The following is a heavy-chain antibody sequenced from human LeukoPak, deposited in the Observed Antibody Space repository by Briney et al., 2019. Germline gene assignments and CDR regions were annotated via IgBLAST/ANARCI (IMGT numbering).Heavy chain of an antibody. CDR2: IKQDRSEK. V-gene: IGHV3-7*03. CDR3: TRPSNNRWATGNDY. D-gene: IGHD1-14*01. J-gene: IGHJ4*02. Sequence: GGSLRLSCAASGFTFTNYWMSWVRQAPGKGLELVANIKQDRSEKYYVGSVKGRFTISRDNAKNSLYLQMNSLKTEDTAVYYCTRPSNNRWATGNDYWGQGTLVTVSS. CDR1: GFTFTNYW.